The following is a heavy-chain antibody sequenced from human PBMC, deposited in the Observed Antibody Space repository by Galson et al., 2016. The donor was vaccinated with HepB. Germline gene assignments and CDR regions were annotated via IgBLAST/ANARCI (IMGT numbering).Heavy chain of an antibody. CDR1: GFTFSSYG. J-gene: IGHJ4*02. CDR2: ISYDGSNK. CDR3: AREGSVSGPDFDN. D-gene: IGHD6-19*01. V-gene: IGHV3-30*03. Sequence: SLRLSCAASGFTFSSYGMHWVRQAPGKGLEWVAVISYDGSNKYYADSVKGRFTISRDNSKNTLYLQMNSLKIEDTAVYYCAREGSVSGPDFDNWGQGTLVTVSS.